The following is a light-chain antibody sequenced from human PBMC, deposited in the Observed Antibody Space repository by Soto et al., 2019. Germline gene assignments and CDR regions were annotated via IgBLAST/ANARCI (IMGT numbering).Light chain of an antibody. Sequence: EIVLTQSPATLYLSPGERATLSCRASQSVRNYLAWYQQKPGQAPRLLIYDASNRAAGIPARFSGSGSETDFTLSISSLEPEDFAVYYCQQRNVWPLTFGQGTKVEIK. J-gene: IGKJ1*01. CDR1: QSVRNY. CDR3: QQRNVWPLT. V-gene: IGKV3-11*01. CDR2: DAS.